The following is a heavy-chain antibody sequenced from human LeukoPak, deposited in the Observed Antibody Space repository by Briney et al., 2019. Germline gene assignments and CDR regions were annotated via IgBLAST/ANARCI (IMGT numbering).Heavy chain of an antibody. J-gene: IGHJ5*02. CDR2: MNPNSGNT. CDR3: ARVEGQIFGVVIGPNWFDP. D-gene: IGHD3-3*01. CDR1: GYTLTSYD. Sequence: ASVKVSCKASGYTLTSYDINWVRQATGQGLEWMGWMNPNSGNTGYAQKFQGRVTMTRNTSISTAYMELSSLRSDDTAVYYCARVEGQIFGVVIGPNWFDPWGQGTLVTVSS. V-gene: IGHV1-8*01.